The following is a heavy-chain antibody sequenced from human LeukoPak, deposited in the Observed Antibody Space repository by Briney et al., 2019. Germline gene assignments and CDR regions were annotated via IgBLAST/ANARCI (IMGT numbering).Heavy chain of an antibody. Sequence: SETLSLTCTVSAGSISSSSYYWGWIRQPPGKGLEWIGSIYYSGSTYYNPSLKSRVTISVDTSKNQFSLKLSSVTAADTAVYYCASFSSSWYQDYYYGMDVWGQGTTVTVSS. CDR1: AGSISSSSYY. V-gene: IGHV4-39*01. J-gene: IGHJ6*02. D-gene: IGHD6-13*01. CDR3: ASFSSSWYQDYYYGMDV. CDR2: IYYSGST.